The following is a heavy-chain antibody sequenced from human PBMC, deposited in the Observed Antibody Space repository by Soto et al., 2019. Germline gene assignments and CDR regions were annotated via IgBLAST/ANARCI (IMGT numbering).Heavy chain of an antibody. J-gene: IGHJ4*02. CDR1: GFTFGDYA. CDR2: IRSKADGGTT. D-gene: IGHD6-13*01. CDR3: TRDDSSSWLRY. V-gene: IGHV3-49*04. Sequence: GGSLRLSCTASGFTFGDYAMSWVRQAPGKGLEWVGFIRSKADGGTTEYAASVKGRFTISRDDSKSIAYLQMNSLKTEDTAVYCCTRDDSSSWLRYWGQGTLVTVSS.